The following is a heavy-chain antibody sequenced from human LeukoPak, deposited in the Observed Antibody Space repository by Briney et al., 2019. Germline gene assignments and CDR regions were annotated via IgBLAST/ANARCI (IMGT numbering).Heavy chain of an antibody. CDR3: AKRKRLWFGESHFDY. Sequence: SGGSLRLSCAASGFTFSSYAMSWVRQAPGKGLEWVSAISGSGGSTYYADSVKGRFTISRDNSKNTLYLQMNSLRAGDTAVYYCAKRKRLWFGESHFDYWGQGTLVTVSS. J-gene: IGHJ4*02. CDR1: GFTFSSYA. CDR2: ISGSGGST. V-gene: IGHV3-23*01. D-gene: IGHD3-10*01.